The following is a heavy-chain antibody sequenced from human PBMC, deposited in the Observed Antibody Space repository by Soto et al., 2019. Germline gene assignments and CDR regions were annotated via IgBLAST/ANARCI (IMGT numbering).Heavy chain of an antibody. V-gene: IGHV4-34*01. D-gene: IGHD6-13*01. Sequence: QVQLQQWGAGLLKPSETLSLTCAVYGGSFSGYYWSWIRQPPGQGLEWIGEINHSGSTNYNPSLTSRVTTSVDPSKNQFSLKLSSVTAADTAVYYCAVAAAGRDIGYWGQGTLVTVSS. CDR3: AVAAAGRDIGY. CDR2: INHSGST. CDR1: GGSFSGYY. J-gene: IGHJ4*02.